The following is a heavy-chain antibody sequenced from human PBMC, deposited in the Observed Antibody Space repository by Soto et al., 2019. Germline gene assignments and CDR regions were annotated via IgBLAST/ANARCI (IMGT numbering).Heavy chain of an antibody. D-gene: IGHD2-15*01. Sequence: SEKVSCKASGGTFSSYAISWVRQAPGQGLEWMGGIIPIFGTANYAQKFQGRVTITADESTSTAYMELSSLRSEDTAVYYCARGCSGGSCYSYYYYGMDVWGQGTTVTVSS. CDR1: GGTFSSYA. J-gene: IGHJ6*02. CDR3: ARGCSGGSCYSYYYYGMDV. V-gene: IGHV1-69*13. CDR2: IIPIFGTA.